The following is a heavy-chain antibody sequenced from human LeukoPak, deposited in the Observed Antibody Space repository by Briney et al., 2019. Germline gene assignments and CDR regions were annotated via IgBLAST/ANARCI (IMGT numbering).Heavy chain of an antibody. V-gene: IGHV1-69*04. D-gene: IGHD6-13*01. CDR2: IIPILGIA. CDR3: ARDTGGSSSWYPPDY. CDR1: GGTLSSYA. J-gene: IGHJ4*02. Sequence: ASVKLSCNTSGGTLSSYAMSWVRHAPGQRLEWMAKIIPILGIANYAQKFQGRVTITADKSTSTAYMELSSLRSEDTAVYYCARDTGGSSSWYPPDYWGQGTLVTVSS.